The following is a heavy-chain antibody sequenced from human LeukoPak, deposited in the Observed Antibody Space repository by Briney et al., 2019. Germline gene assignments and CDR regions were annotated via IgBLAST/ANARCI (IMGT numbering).Heavy chain of an antibody. D-gene: IGHD3-22*01. CDR3: ARRAGNYSHPYDY. V-gene: IGHV3-11*01. J-gene: IGHJ4*02. CDR2: ISSSGSTI. CDR1: GFTFSDYY. Sequence: GGSLRLSCAASGFTFSDYYMSWIRQAPGKGLEWVSYISSSGSTIYYADSVKGRFTISRDNAKNTLYLQMNSLRAEDTAVYYCARRAGNYSHPYDYWGQGTLVTVSS.